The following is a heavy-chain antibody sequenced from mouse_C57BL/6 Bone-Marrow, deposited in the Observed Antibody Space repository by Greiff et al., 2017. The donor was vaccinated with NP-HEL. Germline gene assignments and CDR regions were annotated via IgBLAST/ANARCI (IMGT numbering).Heavy chain of an antibody. Sequence: EVKLVESGGGLVKPGGSLKLSCAASGFTFSSYAMSWVRQTPEKRLEWVATISDGGSYTYYPDNVKGRFTISRDNAKNNLYLQMSHLKSEDTAMYYCAREEIYYYGSSYPWFAYWGQGTLVTVSA. CDR1: GFTFSSYA. CDR3: AREEIYYYGSSYPWFAY. V-gene: IGHV5-4*01. J-gene: IGHJ3*01. D-gene: IGHD1-1*01. CDR2: ISDGGSYT.